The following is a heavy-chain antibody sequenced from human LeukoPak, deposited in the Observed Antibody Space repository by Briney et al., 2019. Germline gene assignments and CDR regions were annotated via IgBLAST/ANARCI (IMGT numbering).Heavy chain of an antibody. CDR3: ARSHDYGDYPDY. CDR1: GFTFDDYA. CDR2: ITWNNNNI. D-gene: IGHD4-17*01. J-gene: IGHJ4*02. Sequence: GRSLRLSCAASGFTFDDYAMHWVRQAPGKGLEWVSGITWNNNNIGYADSVKGRFTISRDNAKNSLYLQMNSLRAEDTAVYYCARSHDYGDYPDYWGQGTLVTVSS. V-gene: IGHV3-9*01.